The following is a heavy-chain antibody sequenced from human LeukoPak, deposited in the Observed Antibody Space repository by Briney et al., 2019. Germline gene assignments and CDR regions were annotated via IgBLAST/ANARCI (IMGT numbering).Heavy chain of an antibody. V-gene: IGHV3-64*01. D-gene: IGHD3-10*01. CDR2: ISSNGGST. J-gene: IGHJ4*02. CDR3: ARDLSGGGLDY. Sequence: PGGSLRLSCAASGFTFSSYGMSWVRQAPGKGLEYVSVISSNGGSTSYANSVKGRFTISRDNSKNTLYLQMGSLRAEDMAVYYCARDLSGGGLDYWGQGTLVTVSS. CDR1: GFTFSSYG.